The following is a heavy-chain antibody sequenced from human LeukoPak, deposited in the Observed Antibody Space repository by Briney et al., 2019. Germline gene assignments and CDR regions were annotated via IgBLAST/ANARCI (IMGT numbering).Heavy chain of an antibody. CDR3: AKDLRGYCSSTSCPLYFDY. V-gene: IGHV3-23*01. J-gene: IGHJ4*02. CDR2: ISGSGGST. D-gene: IGHD2-2*03. CDR1: GFTFSSYA. Sequence: GGSLRLSCAASGFTFSSYAMSWVRQAPGKGLEWVSAISGSGGSTYYADSVKGRFTISRDNSKNTLYLQTNSLRAEDTAVYYCAKDLRGYCSSTSCPLYFDYWGQGTLVTVSS.